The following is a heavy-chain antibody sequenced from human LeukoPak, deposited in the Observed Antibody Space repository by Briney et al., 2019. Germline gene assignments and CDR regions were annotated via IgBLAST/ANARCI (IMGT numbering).Heavy chain of an antibody. D-gene: IGHD2-2*01. J-gene: IGHJ4*02. Sequence: PGGSLRLSCVASGFTFNTYGIHWVRQAPGKGLEWVAVIWYDGSNKYYADSVKGRFTISRDNSKNTLHLQMNSLRAEDTAVYYCARDVREVPAASYFDFWGQGTLVTVSS. CDR3: ARDVREVPAASYFDF. CDR2: IWYDGSNK. V-gene: IGHV3-33*01. CDR1: GFTFNTYG.